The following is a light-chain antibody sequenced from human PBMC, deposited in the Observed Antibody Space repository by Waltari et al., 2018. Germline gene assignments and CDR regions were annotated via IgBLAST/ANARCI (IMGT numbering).Light chain of an antibody. V-gene: IGKV3-11*01. CDR2: DAS. J-gene: IGKJ2*01. Sequence: IVLTQSPGTLSLSPGERATLSCRASQTVGVSLAWYQPKSGQAPRLLIYDASNRATGIPGRFSGSGSGTDFTLSISSLEPDDFALYYCQQRYNWPQVTFGQGTRLEI. CDR1: QTVGVS. CDR3: QQRYNWPQVT.